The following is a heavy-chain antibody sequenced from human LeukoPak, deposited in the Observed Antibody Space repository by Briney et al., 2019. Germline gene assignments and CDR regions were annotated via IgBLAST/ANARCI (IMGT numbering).Heavy chain of an antibody. J-gene: IGHJ3*02. Sequence: PSETLSLTCTVSGASISKDYWAWIRQPPGKGLEWIGYIYHSGSTYYNPSLKSRVTISVDRSKNQFSLKLSSVTAADTAVYYCTRAAPMIVVALDAFDIWGQGTMVTVSS. D-gene: IGHD3-22*01. V-gene: IGHV4-59*12. CDR1: GASISKDY. CDR2: IYHSGST. CDR3: TRAAPMIVVALDAFDI.